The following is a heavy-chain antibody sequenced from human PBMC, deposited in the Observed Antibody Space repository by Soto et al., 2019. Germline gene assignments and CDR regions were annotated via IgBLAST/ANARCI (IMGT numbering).Heavy chain of an antibody. D-gene: IGHD3-3*01. Sequence: QVQLVQSGAEVKKPGSSVKVSCKASGGTFSCYTISWVRHAPGQGLEWMGRIIPILGIANYAQKFQGRVTITADKSTSTAYMELSSLRSQDTAVYFCARQSGNSNDYWGQGTLVTVSS. V-gene: IGHV1-69*02. CDR2: IIPILGIA. CDR1: GGTFSCYT. J-gene: IGHJ4*02. CDR3: ARQSGNSNDY.